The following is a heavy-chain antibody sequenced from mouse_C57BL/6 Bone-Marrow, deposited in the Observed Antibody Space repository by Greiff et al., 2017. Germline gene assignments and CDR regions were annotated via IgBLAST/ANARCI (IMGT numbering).Heavy chain of an antibody. CDR3: AREGDYDGGFAY. D-gene: IGHD2-4*01. J-gene: IGHJ3*01. CDR1: GYTFTNYW. Sequence: QVQLKESGAELVRPGTSVKMSCKASGYTFTNYWIGWAKQRPGHGLEWIGDIYPGGGYTNYNEKFKGKATLTADKSSSTAYMQFSSLTSEDSAIYYCAREGDYDGGFAYWGQGTLVTVSA. CDR2: IYPGGGYT. V-gene: IGHV1-63*01.